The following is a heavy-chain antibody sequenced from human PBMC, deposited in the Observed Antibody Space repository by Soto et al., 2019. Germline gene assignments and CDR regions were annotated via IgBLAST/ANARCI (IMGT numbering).Heavy chain of an antibody. V-gene: IGHV4-31*03. D-gene: IGHD3-22*01. Sequence: QVQLQESGPGLVKPSQTLSLTCTVSGGSISSGGYYWSWIRQHPGKGLEWIGYIYYSGSTYYNPSLKSRFTISVDTSKNQFSLKLSSVTVADTAVYYCARGYYDSSGYSFWWYFDLWGRGTLVTVSS. CDR2: IYYSGST. J-gene: IGHJ2*01. CDR3: ARGYYDSSGYSFWWYFDL. CDR1: GGSISSGGYY.